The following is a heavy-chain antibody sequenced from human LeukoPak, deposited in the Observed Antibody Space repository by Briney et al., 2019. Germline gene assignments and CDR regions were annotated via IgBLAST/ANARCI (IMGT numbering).Heavy chain of an antibody. V-gene: IGHV4-59*01. CDR3: VRGNYDNRGYSNAFDI. CDR2: VYYNGNT. J-gene: IGHJ3*02. Sequence: SETLSLTCTVSGASISSSYWSWIRQPPGKRLEWIGYVYYNGNTNSNPSLKSRVTISADTSKNRFSLKLSSVTAADTAIYYCVRGNYDNRGYSNAFDIWGQGTMVTVSS. CDR1: GASISSSY. D-gene: IGHD3-22*01.